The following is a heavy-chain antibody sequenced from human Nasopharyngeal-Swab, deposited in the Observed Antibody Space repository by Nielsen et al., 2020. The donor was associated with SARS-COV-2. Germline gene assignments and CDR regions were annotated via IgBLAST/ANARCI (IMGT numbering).Heavy chain of an antibody. Sequence: SCTASGGSISSGGYYWSWLRPHPGKGLVWIGYIYYSGSTYYNPSLKSRVTISVDTSKNQFSLKLSSVTAADTAVYYCARAVITMIVVVNAFDIWGQGTMVTVSS. CDR1: GGSISSGGYY. J-gene: IGHJ3*02. CDR3: ARAVITMIVVVNAFDI. D-gene: IGHD3-22*01. V-gene: IGHV4-31*02. CDR2: IYYSGST.